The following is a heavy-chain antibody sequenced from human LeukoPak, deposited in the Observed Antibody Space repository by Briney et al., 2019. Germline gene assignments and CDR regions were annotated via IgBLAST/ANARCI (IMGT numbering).Heavy chain of an antibody. CDR2: INHSGST. V-gene: IGHV4-34*01. CDR1: GGSFSGYY. Sequence: SETLSLTCAVYGGSFSGYYWSWIRQPPGKGLEWIGEINHSGSTNYNPSLKSRVTISVDTSKNQFSLKLTSVTAADPAVYYCAKSNGYGLVDIWGQGTMVTVSS. J-gene: IGHJ3*02. D-gene: IGHD3-10*01. CDR3: AKSNGYGLVDI.